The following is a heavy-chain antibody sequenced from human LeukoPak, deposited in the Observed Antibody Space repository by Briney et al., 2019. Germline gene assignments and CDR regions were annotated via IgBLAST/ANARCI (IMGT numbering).Heavy chain of an antibody. CDR2: IYHSGST. D-gene: IGHD3-3*01. CDR1: GYSISSGYY. J-gene: IGHJ4*02. V-gene: IGHV4-38-2*01. CDR3: ASQTYYDFWSGYYMEFDY. Sequence: SETLSLTCAVSGYSISSGYYWGWIRQPPVKGLEWIGSIYHSGSTYYNPSLKSRVTISVDTSKNQFSLKLSSVTAADTAVYYCASQTYYDFWSGYYMEFDYWGQGTLVTVSS.